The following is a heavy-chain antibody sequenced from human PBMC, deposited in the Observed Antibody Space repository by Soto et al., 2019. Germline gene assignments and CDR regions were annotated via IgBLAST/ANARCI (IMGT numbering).Heavy chain of an antibody. D-gene: IGHD6-13*01. CDR3: ARANRFKAAAGTNFQDY. CDR1: GYTFTSYD. J-gene: IGHJ4*02. V-gene: IGHV1-8*01. Sequence: ASVKVSCKASGYTFTSYDINWVRQATGQGLEWMGWMNPNSGNTGYAQKFQGRVTMTRNTSISTAYMELSSLRSEDTAVYYCARANRFKAAAGTNFQDYWGQGTLVTVSS. CDR2: MNPNSGNT.